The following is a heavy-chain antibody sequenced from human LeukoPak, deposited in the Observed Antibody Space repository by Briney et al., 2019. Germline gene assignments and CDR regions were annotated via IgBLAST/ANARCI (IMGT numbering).Heavy chain of an antibody. Sequence: SQTLSLTCTVSGGSISSGDYYWSWIRQPPGKGLEWIGYIYYSGSTYYNPSLKSRVTISVDTSKNQFSLKLSSVTAADTAVYYCARARQYYDFWSGYYRESAFDIWGQGTMVTVSS. J-gene: IGHJ3*02. CDR2: IYYSGST. CDR1: GGSISSGDYY. D-gene: IGHD3-3*01. CDR3: ARARQYYDFWSGYYRESAFDI. V-gene: IGHV4-30-4*01.